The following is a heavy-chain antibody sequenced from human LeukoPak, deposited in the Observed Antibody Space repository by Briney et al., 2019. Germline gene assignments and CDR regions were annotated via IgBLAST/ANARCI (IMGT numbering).Heavy chain of an antibody. CDR1: GGSISSGSYY. Sequence: SETLSLTCTVSGGSISSGSYYWSWIRQPAGKGLEWIGRIYTSGITNYNPSLKSRVTISVDTSKNQFSLKLSSVTAADTAVYYCAKERSSWAFDIWGQGTMLTVSS. D-gene: IGHD6-6*01. CDR2: IYTSGIT. CDR3: AKERSSWAFDI. V-gene: IGHV4-61*02. J-gene: IGHJ3*02.